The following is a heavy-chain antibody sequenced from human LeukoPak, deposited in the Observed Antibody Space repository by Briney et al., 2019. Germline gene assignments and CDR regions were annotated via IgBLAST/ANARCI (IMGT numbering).Heavy chain of an antibody. CDR3: ARGPPTTIFGVVIIPIYYYYGMDV. CDR2: MNPNSGNT. CDR1: GYTFTSYD. D-gene: IGHD3-3*01. J-gene: IGHJ6*02. V-gene: IGHV1-8*01. Sequence: ASVKVSCKASGYTFTSYDINWVRQATGQGLEWMGWMNPNSGNTGYAQKFQGRVTMTRNTSISTAYMELSSLRSEDAAVYYCARGPPTTIFGVVIIPIYYYYGMDVWGQGTTVTVSS.